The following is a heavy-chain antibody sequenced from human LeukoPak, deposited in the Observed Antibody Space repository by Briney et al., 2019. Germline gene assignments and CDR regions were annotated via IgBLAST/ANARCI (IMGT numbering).Heavy chain of an antibody. V-gene: IGHV1-2*02. Sequence: GASVKVSCKASGYTFTGYYMHWVRQAPGQGLEWMGWINPNSGGTNYAQEFQGRVTMTRDTSISTAYMELSRLRSDDTAVYYCARGGWVRGVITRDGLNYWGQGTLVTVSS. D-gene: IGHD3-10*01. CDR3: ARGGWVRGVITRDGLNY. CDR2: INPNSGGT. J-gene: IGHJ4*02. CDR1: GYTFTGYY.